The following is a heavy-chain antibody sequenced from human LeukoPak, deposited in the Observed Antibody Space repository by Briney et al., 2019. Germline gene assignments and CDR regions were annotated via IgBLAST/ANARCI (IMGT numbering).Heavy chain of an antibody. Sequence: KPSQTLSLTCTVSGGSISSGDYYWGWIRQPPGKGLEWIGSIYYSGSTYYNPSLKSRVTISVDTSKNQFSLKLSSVTAADTAVYYCARHSRDADYGSGSYNSFDYWGQGTLVTVSS. CDR3: ARHSRDADYGSGSYNSFDY. CDR1: GGSISSGDYY. D-gene: IGHD3-10*01. J-gene: IGHJ4*02. CDR2: IYYSGST. V-gene: IGHV4-39*01.